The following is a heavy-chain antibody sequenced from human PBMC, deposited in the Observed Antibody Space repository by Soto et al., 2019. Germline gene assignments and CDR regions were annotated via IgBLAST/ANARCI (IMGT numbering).Heavy chain of an antibody. CDR3: AKDSIPYSSSYDLDH. J-gene: IGHJ4*02. CDR2: MTATGVSI. CDR1: GFSFSDYA. V-gene: IGHV3-23*01. Sequence: EVQLLESGGGLVQPGGSLRLSCVASGFSFSDYAMSWVRQAPGKGLVWVSSMTATGVSIYYADSVRGRFTISRDNSKNTLYLQMSSLRAEDTARYYCAKDSIPYSSSYDLDHWGRGALVTVSS. D-gene: IGHD6-6*01.